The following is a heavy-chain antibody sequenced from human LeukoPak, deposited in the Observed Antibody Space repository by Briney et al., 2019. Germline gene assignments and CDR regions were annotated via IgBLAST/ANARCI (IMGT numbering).Heavy chain of an antibody. J-gene: IGHJ6*03. V-gene: IGHV3-7*01. Sequence: GGSLRLSCAASGFTFSNYWMSWVRQAPGKGLEWVANINQEGSEKYYVDSVRGRFTISRDNGKNSLYLQMNSLRAEDTAVYYCVRGSLASGVVVYYYYYLDVWGKGTTVTVSS. CDR1: GFTFSNYW. CDR3: VRGSLASGVVVYYYYYLDV. CDR2: INQEGSEK. D-gene: IGHD3-3*01.